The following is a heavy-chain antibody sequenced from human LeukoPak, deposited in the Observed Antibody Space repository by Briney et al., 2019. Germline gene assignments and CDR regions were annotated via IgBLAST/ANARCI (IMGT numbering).Heavy chain of an antibody. V-gene: IGHV1-2*02. Sequence: ASVKVSCEASGYTFTGYYMHWVRQAPGQGLEWMGWINPNSGGTNYAQKFQGRVTMTRDTSISTAYMELSRLRSDDTAVYYCARDLGVVRAFDIWGQGTMVTVSS. CDR3: ARDLGVVRAFDI. CDR1: GYTFTGYY. CDR2: INPNSGGT. D-gene: IGHD2-2*01. J-gene: IGHJ3*02.